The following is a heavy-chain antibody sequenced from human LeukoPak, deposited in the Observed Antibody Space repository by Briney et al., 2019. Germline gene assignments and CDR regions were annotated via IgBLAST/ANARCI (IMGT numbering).Heavy chain of an antibody. V-gene: IGHV1-18*01. J-gene: IGHJ4*02. CDR3: ARGGKSKSYYYDTSGPYYFDY. D-gene: IGHD3-22*01. Sequence: ASVTVSCKASGYTFTSYGISWVRQAPGQGLEWMGWISAYNGNTNYAQKLQGRVTMTTDTSTSTAYMELRSLRSDDTAVYYCARGGKSKSYYYDTSGPYYFDYWGQGTLVTVSS. CDR1: GYTFTSYG. CDR2: ISAYNGNT.